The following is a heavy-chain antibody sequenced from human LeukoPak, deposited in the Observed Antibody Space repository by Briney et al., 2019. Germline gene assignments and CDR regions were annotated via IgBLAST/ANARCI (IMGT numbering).Heavy chain of an antibody. CDR3: ARDKYYYGSGSYFYYYYYYMDV. CDR1: GYTFTGYC. D-gene: IGHD3-10*01. CDR2: INPNSGGT. V-gene: IGHV1-2*02. J-gene: IGHJ6*03. Sequence: ASVKVSCKASGYTFTGYCMHWVRQAPGQGLEWMGWINPNSGGTNYAQKFQGRVTMTRDTSISTAYMELSRLRSDDTAVYYCARDKYYYGSGSYFYYYYYYMDVWGKGTTVTVSS.